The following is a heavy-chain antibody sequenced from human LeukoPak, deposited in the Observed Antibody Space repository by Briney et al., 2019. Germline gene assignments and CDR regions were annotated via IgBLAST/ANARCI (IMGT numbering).Heavy chain of an antibody. CDR3: ARLVALVVPAAPNWYFDL. J-gene: IGHJ2*01. CDR1: GGTFSSYA. CDR2: IIPIFGTA. D-gene: IGHD2-2*01. V-gene: IGHV1-69*13. Sequence: GASVKVSCKASGGTFSSYAISWVRQAPGQGLEWMGGIIPIFGTANYAQKFQGRVTITADESTSTAYMELSSLRSEDTAVYYCARLVALVVPAAPNWYFDLWGRGTLVTVSS.